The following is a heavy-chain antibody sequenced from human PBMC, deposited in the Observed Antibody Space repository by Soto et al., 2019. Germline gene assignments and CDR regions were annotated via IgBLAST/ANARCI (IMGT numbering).Heavy chain of an antibody. CDR2: INHSGST. D-gene: IGHD3-3*01. V-gene: IGHV4-34*01. CDR3: ARKGFWSGYYPYYFDY. J-gene: IGHJ4*02. CDR1: GGSFSGYY. Sequence: PSETLSLTCAVYGGSFSGYYLSWIRQPPGKGLEWIGEINHSGSTNYNPSLKSRVTISVDTSKNQFSLKLSSVTAADTAVYYCARKGFWSGYYPYYFDYWGQGTLVTVSS.